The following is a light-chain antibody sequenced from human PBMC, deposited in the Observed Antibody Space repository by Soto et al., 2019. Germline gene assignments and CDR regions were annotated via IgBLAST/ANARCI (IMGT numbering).Light chain of an antibody. J-gene: IGKJ2*01. Sequence: EVVLTQSPGTLSLSPGERATLSCRASQTVSNNYLAWYQQKPGQAPRLLIFGSSDRATGIPDRFSGSGSGTDFTLAISRLEPEEFAVYYCQQYGSSPPSTFGEGTKLEIK. V-gene: IGKV3-20*01. CDR1: QTVSNNY. CDR3: QQYGSSPPST. CDR2: GSS.